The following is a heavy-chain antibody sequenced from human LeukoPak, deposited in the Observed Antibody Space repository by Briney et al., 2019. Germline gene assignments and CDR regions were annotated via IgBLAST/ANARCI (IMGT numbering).Heavy chain of an antibody. CDR2: IIPIFGTA. CDR3: ARAPGGFGAFDI. J-gene: IGHJ3*02. D-gene: IGHD3-10*01. V-gene: IGHV1-69*01. CDR1: GGTFSSYA. Sequence: SVKVSCKASGGTFSSYAISWVRQAPGQGLEWMGGIIPIFGTANYAQKFQGRVTITADESTSTAYMELSSLRSEDTAVYYCARAPGGFGAFDIWAKGQWSPSRQ.